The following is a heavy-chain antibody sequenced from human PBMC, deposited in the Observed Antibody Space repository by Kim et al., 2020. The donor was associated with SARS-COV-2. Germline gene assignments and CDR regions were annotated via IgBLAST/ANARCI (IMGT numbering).Heavy chain of an antibody. Sequence: GGSLRLSCAASGFTFSSYGMHWVRQAPGKGLEWVAVIWYDGSNKYYADSVKGRFTISRDNSKNTLYLQMNSLRAEDTAVYYCRVVVAATPPFDYWGQGTLVTVSS. D-gene: IGHD2-15*01. CDR1: GFTFSSYG. J-gene: IGHJ4*02. V-gene: IGHV3-33*01. CDR3: RVVVAATPPFDY. CDR2: IWYDGSNK.